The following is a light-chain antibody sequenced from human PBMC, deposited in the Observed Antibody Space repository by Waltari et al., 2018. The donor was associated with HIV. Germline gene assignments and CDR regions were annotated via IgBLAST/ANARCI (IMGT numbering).Light chain of an antibody. CDR1: QPLLYSATTKNH. J-gene: IGKJ2*01. Sequence: DIVMTQSPDSLTVSLGDRANINFKSSQPLLYSATTKNHLAWYQQTPGQPPKLLFYWASTRGSGVPDRFSGSGSGTDFTLTISSLQTEDVAVYVCQQYFTIPYTFGQGTKLQIK. CDR2: WAS. CDR3: QQYFTIPYT. V-gene: IGKV4-1*01.